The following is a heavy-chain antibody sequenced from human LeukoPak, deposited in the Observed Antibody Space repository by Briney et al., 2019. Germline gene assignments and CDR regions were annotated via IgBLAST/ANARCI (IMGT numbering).Heavy chain of an antibody. CDR3: ARDYYGDLYFDY. D-gene: IGHD4-17*01. CDR2: ISSSNTYI. Sequence: GGSLRLSCSASGFTFTSYSMNWVRQAPGKGLEWVSSISSSNTYIYYADSVKGRFTISRDNAKNSLYLQMNSLRAEDTAVFYCARDYYGDLYFDYWGQGTLVTVS. CDR1: GFTFTSYS. J-gene: IGHJ4*02. V-gene: IGHV3-21*01.